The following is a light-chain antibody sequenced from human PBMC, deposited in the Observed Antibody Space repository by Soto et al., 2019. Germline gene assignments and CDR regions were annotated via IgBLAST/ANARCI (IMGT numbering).Light chain of an antibody. CDR1: QSVSSN. J-gene: IGKJ1*01. Sequence: EIVMTQSPATLSVSPGERATLSCRASQSVSSNLAWYQQKPGQAPRLLIYGASTRATGFPARFSGSGSGTEFTITISSLQSEDFAVYYCQQYNNWPPWTFGQGTKVEIK. CDR2: GAS. CDR3: QQYNNWPPWT. V-gene: IGKV3-15*01.